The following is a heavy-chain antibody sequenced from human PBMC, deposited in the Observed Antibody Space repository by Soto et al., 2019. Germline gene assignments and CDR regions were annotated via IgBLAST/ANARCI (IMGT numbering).Heavy chain of an antibody. CDR2: VTANGGST. J-gene: IGHJ6*02. CDR1: GFTFSVYA. Sequence: EVQLLESGGGFVQPGGSLRLSCAATGFTFSVYAMTWVRQAPGKGLEWVSAVTANGGSTYSADSVKGRFTISRDNSKKTLSLQMNSLRAEDTAVYYCASLRVGDWANYYYYYGMDVWGQGTTGTVSS. CDR3: ASLRVGDWANYYYYYGMDV. D-gene: IGHD2-21*02. V-gene: IGHV3-23*01.